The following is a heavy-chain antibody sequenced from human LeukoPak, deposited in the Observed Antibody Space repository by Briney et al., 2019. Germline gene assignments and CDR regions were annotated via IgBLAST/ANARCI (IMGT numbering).Heavy chain of an antibody. CDR1: GFTFSNYW. D-gene: IGHD4-11*01. V-gene: IGHV3-74*01. CDR3: ARDLDYSHWI. J-gene: IGHJ4*02. Sequence: GGSLRLSCAASGFTFSNYWMHWVRQDPGKGLMWVSQINRDGSATNYADSVKGRFTVSRDNAKNTLYLQMNSLRAEDTAVYYCARDLDYSHWIWGQGTLVTVSS. CDR2: INRDGSAT.